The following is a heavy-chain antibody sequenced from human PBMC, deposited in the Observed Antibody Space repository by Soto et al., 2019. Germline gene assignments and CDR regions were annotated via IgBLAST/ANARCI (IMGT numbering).Heavy chain of an antibody. D-gene: IGHD3-22*01. J-gene: IGHJ6*02. CDR3: TRLSPRIYDSSGVDV. V-gene: IGHV1-46*03. CDR2: INPSGGST. CDR1: GYTFTNYY. Sequence: GASVKVSCKASGYTFTNYYLHWVRQAPGQGLEWMGIINPSGGSTNYAQKFQGRVTMTRDTSTNTLYMELSSLRSEDTAVYYCTRLSPRIYDSSGVDVWGQGTTVTVSS.